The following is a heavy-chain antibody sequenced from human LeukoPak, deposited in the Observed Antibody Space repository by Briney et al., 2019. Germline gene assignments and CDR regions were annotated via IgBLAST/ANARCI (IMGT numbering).Heavy chain of an antibody. D-gene: IGHD6-13*01. Sequence: GGSLRLSCAASGFTFSSYSMTWVRQAPGKGLEWVSSISSSSSYIYYADSVKGRFTISRDNAKNSLYLQMNSLRVEDTALYYCAKGGAAAINYYGMDVWGQGTTVTVSS. V-gene: IGHV3-21*04. CDR1: GFTFSSYS. J-gene: IGHJ6*02. CDR3: AKGGAAAINYYGMDV. CDR2: ISSSSSYI.